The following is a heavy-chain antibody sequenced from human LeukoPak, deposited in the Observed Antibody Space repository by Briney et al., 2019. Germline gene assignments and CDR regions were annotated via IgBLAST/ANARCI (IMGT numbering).Heavy chain of an antibody. CDR1: GGTFSSYG. V-gene: IGHV1-69*01. CDR3: ASAKYDYGDYEGPVYYYYMDV. CDR2: IIPIFGSA. Sequence: GASVKVSCKASGGTFSSYGINWVRQAPGQGLEWMGGIIPIFGSANYAQKFQGRVTITADESTSTAYMELSSLRSEDTAVYYCASAKYDYGDYEGPVYYYYMDVWGKGTTVTISS. J-gene: IGHJ6*03. D-gene: IGHD4-17*01.